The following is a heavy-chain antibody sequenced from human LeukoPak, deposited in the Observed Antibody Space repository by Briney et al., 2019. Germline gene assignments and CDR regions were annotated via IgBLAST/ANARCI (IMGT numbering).Heavy chain of an antibody. D-gene: IGHD6-19*01. CDR2: IYHSGST. Sequence: KPSETLSLTCTVSGGSISSYYWGWIRQPPGKGLEWIGSIYHSGSTYYNPSLKSRVTISVDTSKNQFSLKLSSVTAADTAVYYCARHSAVAGSPPTYYFDYWGQGTLVTVSS. CDR3: ARHSAVAGSPPTYYFDY. J-gene: IGHJ4*02. CDR1: GGSISSYY. V-gene: IGHV4-38-2*02.